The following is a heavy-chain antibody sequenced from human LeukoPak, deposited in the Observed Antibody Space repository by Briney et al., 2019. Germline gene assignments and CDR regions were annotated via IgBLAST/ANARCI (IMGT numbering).Heavy chain of an antibody. CDR1: GFTFSDYA. J-gene: IGHJ6*02. D-gene: IGHD2/OR15-2a*01. CDR3: AKQYRYYYYYGMDV. Sequence: PGGSLRLSCTASGFTFSDYAMSWVRQAPGKGLEWVSAISGSGGSTYYADSVKGRFTISRDNSKNTLYLQMNSLRAEDTAVYYCAKQYRYYYYYGMDVWGQGTTVTASS. CDR2: ISGSGGST. V-gene: IGHV3-23*01.